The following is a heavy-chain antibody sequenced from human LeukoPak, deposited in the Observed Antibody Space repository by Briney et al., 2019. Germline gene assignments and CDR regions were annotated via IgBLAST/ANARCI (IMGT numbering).Heavy chain of an antibody. CDR3: AKRKVRDILPGYSNY. CDR2: ISGSGGST. J-gene: IGHJ4*02. D-gene: IGHD3-9*01. V-gene: IGHV3-23*01. Sequence: GGSLRLSCAASGFTFSSYAMSWVRQAPGKGLEWVSAISGSGGSTYYADSVKGRFTISRDNSKNTLYLQINSLRAEDTAVYYCAKRKVRDILPGYSNYWGQGTLVTVSS. CDR1: GFTFSSYA.